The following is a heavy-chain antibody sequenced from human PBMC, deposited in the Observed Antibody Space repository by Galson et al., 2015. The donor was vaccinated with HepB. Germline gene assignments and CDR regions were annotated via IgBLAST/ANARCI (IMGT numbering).Heavy chain of an antibody. CDR2: ISSSSSTI. V-gene: IGHV3-48*04. J-gene: IGHJ4*02. CDR1: GFTFSSYS. CDR3: ASQKLAVGGYLDY. D-gene: IGHD6-19*01. Sequence: SLRLSCAASGFTFSSYSMNWVRQAPGKGLEWVSYISSSSSTIYYADSVKGRFTISRDNAKNSLYLQMNSLRVEDTAVYYCASQKLAVGGYLDYWGQGTLVTVSS.